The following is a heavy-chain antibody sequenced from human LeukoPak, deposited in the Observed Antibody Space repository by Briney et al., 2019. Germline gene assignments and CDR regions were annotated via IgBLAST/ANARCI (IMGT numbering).Heavy chain of an antibody. D-gene: IGHD4-23*01. J-gene: IGHJ3*02. CDR1: GYTFTSSY. Sequence: ASVKVSCKASGYTFTSSYMHWVRQAPGQGLEWMGIINPSGGSTSYAQKFQGRVTMTRDMSTSTVYMELSSLRSEDTAVYYCARDRSHDYGGRDAFDIWGQGTMVTVSS. CDR3: ARDRSHDYGGRDAFDI. CDR2: INPSGGST. V-gene: IGHV1-46*01.